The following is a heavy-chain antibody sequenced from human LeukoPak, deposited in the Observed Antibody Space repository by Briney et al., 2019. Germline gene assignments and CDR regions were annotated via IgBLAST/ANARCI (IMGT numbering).Heavy chain of an antibody. CDR1: GYRFTSYY. D-gene: IGHD1-26*01. V-gene: IGHV1-46*01. CDR2: INPSGGSP. CDR3: ARCGTPNNYYFYGMDV. Sequence: ASVKVSCKASGYRFTSYYMHWVRQAPGQGLEWMGIINPSGGSPTYAQKFQGRVTMTGDTSTSTVYMELSSLRSEDTAVYYCARCGTPNNYYFYGMDVWGQGTTVTVSS. J-gene: IGHJ6*02.